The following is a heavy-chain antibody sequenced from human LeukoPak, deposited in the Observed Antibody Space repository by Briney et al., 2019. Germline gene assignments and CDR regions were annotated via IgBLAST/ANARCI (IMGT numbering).Heavy chain of an antibody. V-gene: IGHV3-9*01. Sequence: GGSLRLSCAASGFTFDAYAMHWVRQPPGEGLEWVSGISWNSDSIGYADSVKGRFTISRDNAKNSLYLQMNSLRAEDTALYYCAKDSAPLSYYDSTFDYWCQGTLVIVSS. CDR1: GFTFDAYA. D-gene: IGHD3-22*01. CDR2: ISWNSDSI. CDR3: AKDSAPLSYYDSTFDY. J-gene: IGHJ4*02.